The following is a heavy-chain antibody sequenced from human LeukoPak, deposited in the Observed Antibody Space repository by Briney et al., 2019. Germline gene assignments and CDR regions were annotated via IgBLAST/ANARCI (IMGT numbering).Heavy chain of an antibody. CDR1: GGSISSYY. CDR2: ISDIGSI. J-gene: IGHJ4*02. CDR3: AGHYPCNTVDF. Sequence: PSETLSLTCTVSGGSISSYYWSWIRQPPGKGLEWIAYISDIGSINYNPSLKSRVTISLDTSKKQLSLKLSSVTAADTAVYYCAGHYPCNTVDFWGQGTLVTVSS. D-gene: IGHD2/OR15-2a*01. V-gene: IGHV4-59*08.